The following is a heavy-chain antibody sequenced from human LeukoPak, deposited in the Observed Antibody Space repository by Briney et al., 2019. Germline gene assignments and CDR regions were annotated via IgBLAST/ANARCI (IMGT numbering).Heavy chain of an antibody. CDR2: MYSSGST. J-gene: IGHJ5*02. CDR1: GVSISSGDYY. D-gene: IGHD3-22*01. CDR3: ARPYYYDSRIDP. Sequence: SQTLSLTRTVSGVSISSGDYYWSWIRQPPGKGLEWIGYMYSSGSTYYNPSLKSRATISVDTSKNQFSLKLSSVTAADTAVYYCARPYYYDSRIDPWGQGTLVTVSS. V-gene: IGHV4-30-4*01.